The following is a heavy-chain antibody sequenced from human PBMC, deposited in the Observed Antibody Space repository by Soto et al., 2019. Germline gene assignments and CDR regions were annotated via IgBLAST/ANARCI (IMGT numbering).Heavy chain of an antibody. J-gene: IGHJ3*02. CDR1: GLTFSSYW. Sequence: PGGSLLLSCEASGLTFSSYWVSWVSQSPGKGLEWVANIKQDGSEKYYVDSVKGRFTISRDNAKNSLYLQMNSLRAEDTAVYYCARKGRGYSSGWSPWMIDAFDIWGQGTMVTVSS. D-gene: IGHD6-19*01. CDR3: ARKGRGYSSGWSPWMIDAFDI. CDR2: IKQDGSEK. V-gene: IGHV3-7*03.